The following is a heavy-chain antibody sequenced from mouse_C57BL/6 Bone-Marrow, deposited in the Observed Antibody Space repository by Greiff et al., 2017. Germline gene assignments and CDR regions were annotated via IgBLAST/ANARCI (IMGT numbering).Heavy chain of an antibody. CDR3: ARDASSWYYGMDY. V-gene: IGHV7-1*01. D-gene: IGHD6-1*01. Sequence: EVKLVESGGGLVQSGRSLRLSCATSGFTFSDFYMEWVRQAPGKGLAWIAASSNKANDYTTEYSSSVKGRFIVSRDTSQSILYLQMNALRAEDTAIYYCARDASSWYYGMDYWGQGTSVTVSS. CDR1: GFTFSDFY. J-gene: IGHJ4*01. CDR2: SSNKANDYTT.